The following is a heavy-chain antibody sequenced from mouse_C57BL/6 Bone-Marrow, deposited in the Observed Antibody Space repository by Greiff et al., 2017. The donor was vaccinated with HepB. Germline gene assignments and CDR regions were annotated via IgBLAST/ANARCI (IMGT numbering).Heavy chain of an antibody. V-gene: IGHV2-2*01. CDR2: IWSGGST. Sequence: VKLMESGPGLVQPSQSLSITCTVSGFSLTSYGVHWVRQSPGKGLEWLGVIWSGGSTDYNAAFISRLSISKDNSKSQVFFKMNSLQADDTAIYYCARPFITTVGYAMDYWGQGTSVTVSS. CDR3: ARPFITTVGYAMDY. CDR1: GFSLTSYG. D-gene: IGHD1-1*01. J-gene: IGHJ4*01.